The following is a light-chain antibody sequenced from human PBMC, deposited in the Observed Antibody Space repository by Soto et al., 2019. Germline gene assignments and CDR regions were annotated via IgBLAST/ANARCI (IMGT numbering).Light chain of an antibody. CDR3: QQYVTSPYI. CDR2: GVS. J-gene: IGKJ2*01. Sequence: EIVLTQSPGTLSLSPGERATLSCRASQSASSSYLAWYQQKPGQAPRLLIHGVSTRATGIPDRFSGSGSGTDFTLTISRLEPEDFAVYYCQQYVTSPYIFGQGTKLEIK. CDR1: QSASSSY. V-gene: IGKV3-20*01.